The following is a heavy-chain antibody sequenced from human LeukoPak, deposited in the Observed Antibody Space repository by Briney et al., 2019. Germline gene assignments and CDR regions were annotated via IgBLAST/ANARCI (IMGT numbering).Heavy chain of an antibody. CDR1: GGSISSSSYY. D-gene: IGHD1-26*01. Sequence: SETLSLTCTVSGGSISSSSYYWGWIRQPPGKGLEWIGSIYYSGSTYYNPSLKSRVTISVDTSKNQFSLKLSSVTAADTAVYYCARHRISPESIVGAVSSWGQGTLVTVSS. CDR2: IYYSGST. V-gene: IGHV4-39*01. CDR3: ARHRISPESIVGAVSS. J-gene: IGHJ4*02.